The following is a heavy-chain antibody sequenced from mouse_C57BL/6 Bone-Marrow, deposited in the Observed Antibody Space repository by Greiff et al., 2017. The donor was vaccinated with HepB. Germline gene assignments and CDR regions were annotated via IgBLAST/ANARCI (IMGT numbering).Heavy chain of an antibody. J-gene: IGHJ4*01. CDR1: GYTLTSYW. CDR2: IYPGSGST. CDR3: ARGFYYYGSSSYAMDY. V-gene: IGHV1-55*01. D-gene: IGHD1-1*01. Sequence: QVQLQQPGAELVKPGASVKMSCKASGYTLTSYWITWVKQRPGQGLEWIGDIYPGSGSTNYNEKFKSKATLTVDTSSSTAYMQLSSLTSEDSAVYYCARGFYYYGSSSYAMDYWGQGTSVTVSS.